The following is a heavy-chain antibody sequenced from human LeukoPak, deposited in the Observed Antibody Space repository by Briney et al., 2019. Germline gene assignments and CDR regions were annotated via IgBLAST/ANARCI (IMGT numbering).Heavy chain of an antibody. CDR2: IWYDGSNK. CDR3: ARAGGSTVSHSDY. CDR1: GFTFSSYG. J-gene: IGHJ4*02. Sequence: PGRSLRLSCAASGFTFSSYGMHWVRQAPGKGLEWVAVIWYDGSNKYYADSVKGRFTISRDNSKNSLYLQMNSLRAEDAAVYYCARAGGSTVSHSDYWGQGTLVTVSS. V-gene: IGHV3-33*01. D-gene: IGHD4-17*01.